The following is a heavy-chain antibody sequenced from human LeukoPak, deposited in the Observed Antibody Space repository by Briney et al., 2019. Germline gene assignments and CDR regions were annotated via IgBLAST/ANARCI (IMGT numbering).Heavy chain of an antibody. CDR3: SQERDRRGYFDY. Sequence: PGGSLRLSCAAPGFSFSTYGMHWVRQAPGKGLEWVTFIWSDGNEKYYADSAKGRFTISRDNSKSTLFLQMNSLRGEDTAVYYCSQERDRRGYFDYWGQGTLVTVSS. CDR2: IWSDGNEK. D-gene: IGHD2-15*01. V-gene: IGHV3-30*02. CDR1: GFSFSTYG. J-gene: IGHJ4*02.